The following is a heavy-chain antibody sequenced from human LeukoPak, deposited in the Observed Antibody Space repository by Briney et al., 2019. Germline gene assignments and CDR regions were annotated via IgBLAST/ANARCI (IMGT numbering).Heavy chain of an antibody. CDR3: ARLQKVGNTGYYFDY. J-gene: IGHJ4*02. Sequence: GGSLRLSCAASGFSFIDYYMTWIRQAPGKGLEWVSYISSAGGAISYADSVKGRFTISRDNAKNSLYLQMNSLRTEETALYYCARLQKVGNTGYYFDYWGQGTLATVSS. V-gene: IGHV3-11*01. CDR2: ISSAGGAI. CDR1: GFSFIDYY. D-gene: IGHD2/OR15-2a*01.